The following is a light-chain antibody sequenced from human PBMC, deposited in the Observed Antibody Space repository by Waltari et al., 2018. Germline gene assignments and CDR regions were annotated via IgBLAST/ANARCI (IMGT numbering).Light chain of an antibody. CDR1: QNIMTY. J-gene: IGKJ3*01. CDR2: SAS. Sequence: DIRMTQSPSPLSASLGDRVTVTWRASQNIMTYLNWYQHKPGNAPELLIYSASKLQRGVPSRFSGSGSGTDFTLTISSLQPADFATYYCQQSYSVPFTFGPGTNVDRK. V-gene: IGKV1-39*01. CDR3: QQSYSVPFT.